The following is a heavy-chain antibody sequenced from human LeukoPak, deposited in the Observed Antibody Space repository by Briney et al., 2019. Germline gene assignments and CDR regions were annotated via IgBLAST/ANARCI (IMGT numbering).Heavy chain of an antibody. D-gene: IGHD4-17*01. Sequence: SGPTLVNPTQTLTLTCTFSGFSLSTSGMCVSWIRHPPGKALEWLALIDWDDDKYYSTSLKTRLTISKDTSKNQVVLTMTNMDPVDTATYYCARYLYGDYVSYFDYWGQGTLVTVSS. CDR2: IDWDDDK. J-gene: IGHJ4*02. CDR3: ARYLYGDYVSYFDY. CDR1: GFSLSTSGMC. V-gene: IGHV2-70*13.